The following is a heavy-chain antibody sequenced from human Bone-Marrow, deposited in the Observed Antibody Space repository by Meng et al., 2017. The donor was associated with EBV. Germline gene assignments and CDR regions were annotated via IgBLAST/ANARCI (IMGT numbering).Heavy chain of an antibody. V-gene: IGHV3-53*01. CDR1: GFTVSTNY. J-gene: IGHJ4*02. CDR2: IESGGYR. CDR3: ARGDYYGSGSNFFHC. Sequence: EGRVVGVRGGYLQPGGSLRLSCAGSGFTVSTNYMNWVRQAPGKGLEWVSLIESGGYRYYADSVKGRFTISRDNSKNMLYLQMNSLRAEDTAVYYCARGDYYGSGSNFFHCWGQGTLVTVSS. D-gene: IGHD3-10*01.